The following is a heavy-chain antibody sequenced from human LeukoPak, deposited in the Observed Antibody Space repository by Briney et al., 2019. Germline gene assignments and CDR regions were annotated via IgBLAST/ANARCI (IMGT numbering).Heavy chain of an antibody. CDR1: GFTVSSNY. V-gene: IGHV3-66*01. J-gene: IGHJ4*02. D-gene: IGHD2-15*01. Sequence: GGSLRLSCAASGFTVSSNYMSWVRQAPGKGLEWVSVIYSGGSTYYADSVKGRFTISRDNSKNTLYLLMNSLRAEDTAVYCCARDGGSCYFDYWGQGTLVTVSS. CDR3: ARDGGSCYFDY. CDR2: IYSGGST.